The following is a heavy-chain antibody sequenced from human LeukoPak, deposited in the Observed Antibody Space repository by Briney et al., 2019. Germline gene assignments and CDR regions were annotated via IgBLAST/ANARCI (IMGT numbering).Heavy chain of an antibody. J-gene: IGHJ4*02. V-gene: IGHV3-30-3*01. CDR3: ARDRVTKQAPPGY. D-gene: IGHD2-8*01. CDR1: GFTFSSYA. Sequence: GGSLRLSCAASGFTFSSYAMHWVRQAPGKGLEWVAVISYDGSNKYYADSVKGRFTISRDNSKNTVYLQMNSLRADDTAVYYCARDRVTKQAPPGYWGQGTLVTVS. CDR2: ISYDGSNK.